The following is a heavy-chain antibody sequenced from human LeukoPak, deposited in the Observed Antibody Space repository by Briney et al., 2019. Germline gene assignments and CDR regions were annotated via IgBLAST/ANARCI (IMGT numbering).Heavy chain of an antibody. CDR3: ARDGMVRGSYYFDY. J-gene: IGHJ4*02. V-gene: IGHV4-38-2*02. CDR1: GSSISSHYC. CDR2: VCHSGSA. D-gene: IGHD3-10*01. Sequence: SETLSLTCAVSGSSISSHYCWGWIRQAPGKGLEWIGNVCHSGSAFYNPSLKSRLTMSIDTSKNQFSLKLNSVTAADTAVYYCARDGMVRGSYYFDYWGQGTLVIVSS.